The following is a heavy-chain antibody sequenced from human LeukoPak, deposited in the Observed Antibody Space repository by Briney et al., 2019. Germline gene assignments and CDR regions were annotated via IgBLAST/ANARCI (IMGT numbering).Heavy chain of an antibody. CDR3: AKWGCSGGSCYPFDY. Sequence: GGSLRLSCAASGFTFSSYEMNWVRQAPGKGLEWVSATNGSGGRTYYADSVKGRFTISRDNSKNTLYLQMNSLRAEDTAVYYCAKWGCSGGSCYPFDYWGQGTLVTVSS. J-gene: IGHJ4*02. D-gene: IGHD2-15*01. V-gene: IGHV3-23*01. CDR2: TNGSGGRT. CDR1: GFTFSSYE.